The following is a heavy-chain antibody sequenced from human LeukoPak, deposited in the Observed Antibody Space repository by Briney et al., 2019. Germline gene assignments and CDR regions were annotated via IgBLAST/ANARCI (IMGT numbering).Heavy chain of an antibody. J-gene: IGHJ4*02. Sequence: SQTLSLTCTVSGGSINSGDYYWSWIRQHPGKGLEWIGYISHSGSTSYNPSLKSRVTISVDTSNNEFSLRLTSVTAADTAVYYCARGGYYYDTCGPFDYWGQGTLVTVSS. CDR3: ARGGYYYDTCGPFDY. V-gene: IGHV4-31*03. CDR2: ISHSGST. CDR1: GGSINSGDYY. D-gene: IGHD3-22*01.